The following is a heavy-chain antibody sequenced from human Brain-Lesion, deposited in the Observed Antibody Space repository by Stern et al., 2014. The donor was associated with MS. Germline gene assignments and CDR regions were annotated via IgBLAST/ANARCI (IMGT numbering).Heavy chain of an antibody. V-gene: IGHV3-7*01. CDR1: GFNFSSYW. D-gene: IGHD2-15*01. CDR3: ARGSDT. J-gene: IGHJ5*02. CDR2: IKEDGSET. Sequence: VQLVESGGGLVQPGGSLRLSCAASGFNFSSYWMNWVRQAPGKGLEWVANIKEDGSETYYVDSVKGRFTISRDNAKNSLYLQMNSLRAEDTAVYYCARGSDTWGQGTLVTVSS.